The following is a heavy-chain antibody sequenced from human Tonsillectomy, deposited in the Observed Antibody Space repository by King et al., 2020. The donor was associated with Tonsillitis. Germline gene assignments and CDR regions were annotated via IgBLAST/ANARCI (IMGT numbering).Heavy chain of an antibody. CDR2: INPNTGGT. D-gene: IGHD3-10*01. CDR3: AGDFIMSIAFDI. CDR1: GYTFTGYY. Sequence: VQLVESGAELKKPGASVKVSCKASGYTFTGYYMHWVRQAPGQGLEWMGWINPNTGGTKYAQKFQGRVTMTRDTSISTAYMELSRLRYDDTVVYYCAGDFIMSIAFDIWGQGTRVTVSS. J-gene: IGHJ3*02. V-gene: IGHV1-2*02.